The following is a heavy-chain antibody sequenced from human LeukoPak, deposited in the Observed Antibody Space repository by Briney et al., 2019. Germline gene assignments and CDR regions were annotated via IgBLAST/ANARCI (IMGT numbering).Heavy chain of an antibody. J-gene: IGHJ4*02. CDR3: AKDGAQAAAAPFDY. V-gene: IGHV3-9*01. Sequence: PGRSLRLSFAAPGFTFDDYAMPWVRQTPGEGLEWVSGISWNSGSIGYADSVKGRFTISRDNAKNSLYVQMNSLRAEDTALYYCAKDGAQAAAAPFDYWGQGTLVTVSS. D-gene: IGHD6-13*01. CDR2: ISWNSGSI. CDR1: GFTFDDYA.